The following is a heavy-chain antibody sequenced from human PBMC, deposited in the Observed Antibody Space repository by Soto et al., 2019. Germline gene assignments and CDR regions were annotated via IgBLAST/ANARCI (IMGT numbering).Heavy chain of an antibody. V-gene: IGHV3-23*01. CDR1: GFTFSNYS. CDR3: AKRGLSGSDY. J-gene: IGHJ4*02. Sequence: PGGALRLSCAASGFTFSNYSMSWVRQAPGKGLEWVSGISGSGGSTYYADSVKGRFTISRDNSKNTLYLQMNSLRAEDTAVYYCAKRGLSGSDYWGQGTLVTVSS. CDR2: ISGSGGST. D-gene: IGHD6-19*01.